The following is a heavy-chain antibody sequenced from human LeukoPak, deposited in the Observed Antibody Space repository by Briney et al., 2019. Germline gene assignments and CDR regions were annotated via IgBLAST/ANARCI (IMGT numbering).Heavy chain of an antibody. Sequence: PGGSLGLSCAASGFTFSNYAMSWVRQAPGKGLEWVSSISSSGSSTYYADSVKGRFTISRDNSKNTLFLQMNSLRAEDTAVYYCATQRSGWHYFDYWGQGTLVTVSS. CDR2: ISSSGSST. CDR3: ATQRSGWHYFDY. CDR1: GFTFSNYA. D-gene: IGHD6-19*01. J-gene: IGHJ4*02. V-gene: IGHV3-23*01.